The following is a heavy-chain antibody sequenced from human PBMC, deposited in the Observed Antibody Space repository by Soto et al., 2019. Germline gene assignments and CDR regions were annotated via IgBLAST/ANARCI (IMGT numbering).Heavy chain of an antibody. CDR1: GFTFSSYA. Sequence: GGSLRLSCAASGFTFSSYAMSWVRQAPGKGLEWVSAISGSGGSTYYADSVKGRFTISRENSKNTLYWQMNSLRAEDTAGYYRAKVRGGRPRAAPYYYDSSGYYYFDYWGQGTLVTVSS. CDR3: AKVRGGRPRAAPYYYDSSGYYYFDY. V-gene: IGHV3-23*01. D-gene: IGHD3-22*01. J-gene: IGHJ4*02. CDR2: ISGSGGST.